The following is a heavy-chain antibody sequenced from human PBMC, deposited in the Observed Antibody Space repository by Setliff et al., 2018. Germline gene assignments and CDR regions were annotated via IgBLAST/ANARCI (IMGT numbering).Heavy chain of an antibody. V-gene: IGHV4-61*09. CDR3: ARVRAMTTVTRFDY. CDR1: GGSISSGGFY. Sequence: SETLSLTCSVSGGSISSGGFYWSWIRQSAGRGLEWIGHFHTGGATDYNLSLKSRVTISLDSSKNQFSLRLSSVTAADAAVYYCARVRAMTTVTRFDYWGQGTLVTVSS. J-gene: IGHJ4*02. D-gene: IGHD4-17*01. CDR2: FHTGGAT.